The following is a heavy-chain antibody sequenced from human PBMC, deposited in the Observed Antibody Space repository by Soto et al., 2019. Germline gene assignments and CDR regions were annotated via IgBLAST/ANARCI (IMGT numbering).Heavy chain of an antibody. CDR1: GDSINNNYY. D-gene: IGHD6-19*01. V-gene: IGHV4-38-2*01. CDR2: IYNTVST. Sequence: PSETLSLTCAVSGDSINNNYYWGCIRKPPGKGLEWIASIYNTVSTHYNPSLRSRVTISIDTSKNQFSLQLSSVTAADTAVYYCARNSSGWSFDSWGQGTRVTVSS. J-gene: IGHJ4*02. CDR3: ARNSSGWSFDS.